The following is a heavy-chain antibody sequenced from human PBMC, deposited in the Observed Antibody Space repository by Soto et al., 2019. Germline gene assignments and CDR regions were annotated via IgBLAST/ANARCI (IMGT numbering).Heavy chain of an antibody. V-gene: IGHV3-30-3*01. CDR2: ISYDGSNK. Sequence: QVQLVESRGGVVQPGRSLRLSCAASGFTFSSYAMHWVRQAPGKGLEWVAVISYDGSNKYYADSVKGRFTISRDNSKNTLYLQMNSLRAEDTAVYYCARAGGYYYWYFDLWGRGTLVTVSS. J-gene: IGHJ2*01. CDR3: ARAGGYYYWYFDL. D-gene: IGHD3-22*01. CDR1: GFTFSSYA.